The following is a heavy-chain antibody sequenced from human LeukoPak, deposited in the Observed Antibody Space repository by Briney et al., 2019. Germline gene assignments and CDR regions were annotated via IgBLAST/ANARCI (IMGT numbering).Heavy chain of an antibody. CDR1: GFTFSGHS. CDR3: ARGLYYYGSGNDAFDI. D-gene: IGHD3-10*01. J-gene: IGHJ3*02. CDR2: ISSSSSYT. V-gene: IGHV3-21*05. Sequence: GGSLRLSCAASGFTFSGHSMNWVRQAPGKGLEWVSYISSSSSYTNYADSVKGRFTISRDNAKNSLYLQMNSLRAEDTAVYYCARGLYYYGSGNDAFDIWGQGTMVTVSS.